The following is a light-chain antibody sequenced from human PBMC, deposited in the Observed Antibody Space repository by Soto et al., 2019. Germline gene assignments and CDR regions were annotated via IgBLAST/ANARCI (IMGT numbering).Light chain of an antibody. V-gene: IGKV1-5*01. Sequence: DIQMTHSPSTLSASVGDRVTITCRASQSISSRLAWYQQKPGKAPKLLIYDASSLESGVPSRFSGSGSGTEFTLTISSLQPDDFATYCCQQYNSYPWTFGQGTKVDIK. J-gene: IGKJ1*01. CDR1: QSISSR. CDR3: QQYNSYPWT. CDR2: DAS.